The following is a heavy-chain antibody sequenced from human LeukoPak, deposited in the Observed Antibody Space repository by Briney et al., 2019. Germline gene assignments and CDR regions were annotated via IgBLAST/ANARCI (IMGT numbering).Heavy chain of an antibody. CDR1: GGTFSSYA. J-gene: IGHJ4*02. CDR3: ARTMVRGVTPSTNFDY. Sequence: SVKVSCKASGGTFSSYAISWVRQAPGQGLEWMGRIIPILGIANYAQKFQGRVTITADKSTSTAYMELSSLRSEDTAVYYCARTMVRGVTPSTNFDYWGQGTLVTVSS. CDR2: IIPILGIA. V-gene: IGHV1-69*04. D-gene: IGHD3-10*01.